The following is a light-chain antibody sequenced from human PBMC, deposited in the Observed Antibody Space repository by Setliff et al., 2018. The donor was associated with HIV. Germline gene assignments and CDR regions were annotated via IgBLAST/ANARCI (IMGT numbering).Light chain of an antibody. V-gene: IGLV2-14*01. J-gene: IGLJ1*01. CDR1: SSDIGGHDF. Sequence: VLTQPASVSGSPGQSITISCAGSSSDIGGHDFVSWYQQDPGKAPKLMIYGVNNRPSGVSNRFSGSKSGNTASLTISGLQAEDEADYYCSSFSTISTQIFGTGTKGTVL. CDR2: GVN. CDR3: SSFSTISTQI.